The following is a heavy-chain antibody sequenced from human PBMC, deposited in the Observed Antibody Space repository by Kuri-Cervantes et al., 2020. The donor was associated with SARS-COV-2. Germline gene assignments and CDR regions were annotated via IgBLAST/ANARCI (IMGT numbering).Heavy chain of an antibody. D-gene: IGHD6-6*01. Sequence: SETLSLTCAVSGGSISSSNWWSWVRQLPGKGLEWIGEIYHSGSTNYNPSLKSRVTISVDKSKNQFSLKLSSVTAADTAVYYCARSMEYSSSSAHFDYWGQGTLVTVSS. CDR3: ARSMEYSSSSAHFDY. V-gene: IGHV4-4*02. CDR2: IYHSGST. CDR1: GGSISSSNW. J-gene: IGHJ4*02.